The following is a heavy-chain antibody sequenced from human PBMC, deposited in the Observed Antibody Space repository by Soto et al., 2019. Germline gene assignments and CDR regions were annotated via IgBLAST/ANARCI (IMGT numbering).Heavy chain of an antibody. CDR2: IYSGGNT. D-gene: IGHD3-3*01. CDR1: GFTGSSNF. CDR3: AREVRVRGFAFDI. J-gene: IGHJ3*02. Sequence: GGSLRLSCAVSGFTGSSNFMNWVRQAPGKGLEWVSFIYSGGNTYYADSVKGRFTISRDNSKNMLYLQMNSLRVEDTAVYYCAREVRVRGFAFDIWGQGTMVTVSS. V-gene: IGHV3-66*01.